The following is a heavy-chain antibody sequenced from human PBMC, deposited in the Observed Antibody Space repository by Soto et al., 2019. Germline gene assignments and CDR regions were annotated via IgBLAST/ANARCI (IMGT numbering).Heavy chain of an antibody. D-gene: IGHD3-16*01. J-gene: IGHJ6*03. Sequence: DVQLLESGGGLVQRGGSLRLSCAASGLTFSTYGMTWVRQAPGKGLEWVSYGGSGGSTYYADSVKGRFTISRDNSKNPLYLQMNSLRAEDTAVYYCVKFRGRAYHYYYMDVWGNGTTVTVSS. CDR3: VKFRGRAYHYYYMDV. CDR2: GGSGGST. V-gene: IGHV3-23*01. CDR1: GLTFSTYG.